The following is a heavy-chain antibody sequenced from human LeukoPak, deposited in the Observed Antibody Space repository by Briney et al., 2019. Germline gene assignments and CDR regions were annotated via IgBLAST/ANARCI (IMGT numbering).Heavy chain of an antibody. J-gene: IGHJ4*02. Sequence: PGGSLRLSSVASGLTFTNAWLSWVRPTPGKGLEWVARIKSRADDGTTDYAAPVKGRFTISRDGSKTTLYLQMNSLKTEDTGVYYCAANRVGALSYWGQGSLVTVSS. CDR3: AANRVGALSY. V-gene: IGHV3-15*01. CDR1: GLTFTNAW. D-gene: IGHD1-26*01. CDR2: IKSRADDGTT.